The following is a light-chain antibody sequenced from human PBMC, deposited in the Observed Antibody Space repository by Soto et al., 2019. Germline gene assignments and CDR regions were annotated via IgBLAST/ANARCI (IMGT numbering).Light chain of an antibody. V-gene: IGKV3-11*01. CDR3: QQRSNWPEST. Sequence: PQSPGTLSLSPRARAPLSCRASQSVSSSLAWYQQKPGQAPRLLIYDASNRATDIPARFSGSGSGTDFTLTISSLEPEDFAVYFCQQRSNWPESTFGGATKAAIK. CDR1: QSVSSS. CDR2: DAS. J-gene: IGKJ4*01.